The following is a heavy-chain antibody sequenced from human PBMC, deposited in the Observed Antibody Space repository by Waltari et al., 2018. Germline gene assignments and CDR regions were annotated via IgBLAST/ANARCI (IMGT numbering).Heavy chain of an antibody. D-gene: IGHD3-16*01. V-gene: IGHV3-11*06. J-gene: IGHJ4*02. CDR1: EFTFSDSY. CDR3: AKDWGGGTYTWAD. Sequence: QVQLVASGGGLVKPGGSLTLSCAASEFTFSDSYMSWIRQVPGKGLEWISYISSSSSYTQSADSVKGRFTISRDNAKNSLYLQMNRLRVEDTAVYYCAKDWGGGTYTWADWGQGTLVTVSS. CDR2: ISSSSSYT.